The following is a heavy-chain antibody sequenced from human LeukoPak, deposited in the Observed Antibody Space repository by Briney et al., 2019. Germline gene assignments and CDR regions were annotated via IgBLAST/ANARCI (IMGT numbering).Heavy chain of an antibody. CDR1: GGSISSSGYS. Sequence: PSETLSLTCAVSGGSISSSGYSWGWIRQPPGKGLECIGFINHGGTTYYNPSLKSRVTISLDRSKNQFSPNLNSVTAADTAVYYCARGLGVAKPTFDSWGLGTLVTVSS. D-gene: IGHD5-12*01. CDR2: INHGGTT. J-gene: IGHJ4*02. CDR3: ARGLGVAKPTFDS. V-gene: IGHV4-30-2*01.